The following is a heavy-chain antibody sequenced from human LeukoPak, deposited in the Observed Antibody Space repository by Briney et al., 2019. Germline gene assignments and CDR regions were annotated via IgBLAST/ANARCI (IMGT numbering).Heavy chain of an antibody. CDR3: ARGGYYDYVWGSLFDY. CDR1: GFTFSSYE. CDR2: ISSSGSTI. Sequence: PGGSLRLSCAAPGFTFSSYEMNWVRQAPGKGLEWVSYISSSGSTIYYADSVKGRFTISRDNAKNSLYLQMNSLRAEDTAVYYCARGGYYDYVWGSLFDYWGQGTLVTVSS. D-gene: IGHD3-16*01. J-gene: IGHJ4*02. V-gene: IGHV3-48*03.